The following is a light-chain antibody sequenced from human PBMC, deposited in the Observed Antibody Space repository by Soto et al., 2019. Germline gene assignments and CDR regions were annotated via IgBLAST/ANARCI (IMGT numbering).Light chain of an antibody. Sequence: EIVMTQSPATLSVSPGERATLSCRASQSVSSNLAWYQQKPGQAPRLLIYGASTRATGIPARFSGSGSGTDFTLTISSLQSEDFAVYYCQQYNILPPFTFGPGNKGDIK. J-gene: IGKJ3*01. CDR1: QSVSSN. CDR3: QQYNILPPFT. V-gene: IGKV3-15*01. CDR2: GAS.